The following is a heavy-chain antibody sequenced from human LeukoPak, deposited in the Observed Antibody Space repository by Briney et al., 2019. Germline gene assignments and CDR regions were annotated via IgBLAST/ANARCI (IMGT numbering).Heavy chain of an antibody. Sequence: ASVKVSCKASGYTFTSYDINWVRQATGQGLEWMGWMNPNSGNTGYAQKFQGRVTITRNTSISTAYMELSSLRSEDTAVYYCALYSSSSNFDYWAREPWSPSPQ. CDR3: ALYSSSSNFDY. CDR1: GYTFTSYD. J-gene: IGHJ4*02. CDR2: MNPNSGNT. D-gene: IGHD6-6*01. V-gene: IGHV1-8*03.